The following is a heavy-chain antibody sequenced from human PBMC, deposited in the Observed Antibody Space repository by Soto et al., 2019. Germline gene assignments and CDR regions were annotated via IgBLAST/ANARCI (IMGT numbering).Heavy chain of an antibody. V-gene: IGHV3-53*01. CDR3: ARVSGYPNYYFYY. D-gene: IGHD5-18*01. CDR1: GFTVSSNY. J-gene: IGHJ4*02. CDR2: IYSGGST. Sequence: EVQLVESGGGLIQPGGSLRLSCTASGFTVSSNYMSWVRQAPGKGLEWVSVIYSGGSTYYADSVKGRFTISRDSSKNTLYLQRNSLRAEDTAVYYCARVSGYPNYYFYYWGQGTLVTVSS.